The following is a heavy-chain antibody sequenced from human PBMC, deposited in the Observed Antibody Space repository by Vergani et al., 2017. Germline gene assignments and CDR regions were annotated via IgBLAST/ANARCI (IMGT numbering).Heavy chain of an antibody. CDR1: GFTSSYYG. V-gene: IGHV3-30*18. CDR2: ISYDGTQK. Sequence: QVHLVESGGGVVQPGRSLRLSCVVSGFTSSYYGMHWVRQAPGKGLEWVAVISYDGTQKYYADSVKGRFTISRDNSKSTLYLQMNSLRTEDTAVYYCAKRSCGTPGCQIGYFREWGQGTQVTVSS. D-gene: IGHD1-1*01. CDR3: AKRSCGTPGCQIGYFRE. J-gene: IGHJ1*01.